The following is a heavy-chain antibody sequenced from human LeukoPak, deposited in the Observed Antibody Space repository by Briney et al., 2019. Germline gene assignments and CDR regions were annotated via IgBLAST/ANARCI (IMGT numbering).Heavy chain of an antibody. V-gene: IGHV3-48*02. D-gene: IGHD2-15*01. CDR1: GFTFSSYS. CDR2: TSSSSSTI. Sequence: GGSLRLSCAASGFTFSSYSMNWVRQAPGKGLEWVSYTSSSSSTIHYADSVKGRFTISRDNAKNSLYLQMNSLRDEDTAVYYCARARTNLIDCSGGSCYLHYYGMDVWGQGTTVTVSS. CDR3: ARARTNLIDCSGGSCYLHYYGMDV. J-gene: IGHJ6*02.